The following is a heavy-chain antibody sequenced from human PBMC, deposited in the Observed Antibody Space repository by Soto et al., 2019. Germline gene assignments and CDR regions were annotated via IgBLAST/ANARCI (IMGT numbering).Heavy chain of an antibody. J-gene: IGHJ4*02. CDR1: GYTFTSYG. CDR2: ISAYNGNT. Sequence: GASVKVSCKASGYTFTSYGISWVRQAPGQGLEWMGWISAYNGNTNYAQKLQGRVTMTTDTSTSTAYMELRSLRSDDTAVYYCAREADIVVVVAATPDYWGQGTLVTVSS. V-gene: IGHV1-18*01. CDR3: AREADIVVVVAATPDY. D-gene: IGHD2-15*01.